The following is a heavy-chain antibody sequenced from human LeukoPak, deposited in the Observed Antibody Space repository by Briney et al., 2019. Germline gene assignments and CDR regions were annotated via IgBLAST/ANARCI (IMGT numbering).Heavy chain of an antibody. V-gene: IGHV3-7*01. Sequence: PGRSLRLSCAASGFTFSSYWMSWVRQAPGKGLEGVANIKQDGSEKYYVDSVKGRFTISRDNAKNSLYLQMNSLRAEDTAAYYCARHYYYYLDVWGKGTTVTVSS. CDR3: ARHYYYYLDV. CDR2: IKQDGSEK. CDR1: GFTFSSYW. J-gene: IGHJ6*03.